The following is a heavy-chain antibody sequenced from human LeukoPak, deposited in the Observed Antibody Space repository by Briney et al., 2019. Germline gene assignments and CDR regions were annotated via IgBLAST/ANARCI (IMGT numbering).Heavy chain of an antibody. J-gene: IGHJ4*02. Sequence: GGSLRLSCAASGFTFSTYWMHWVRQAPGKGLVWVSGIKSDGSSTSYADSVKGRFTTSGDNAKNTLYLQMNSLRAEDTAMYYCARGRELLNPFDYWGQGTLVTVSS. D-gene: IGHD1-7*01. V-gene: IGHV3-74*01. CDR1: GFTFSTYW. CDR3: ARGRELLNPFDY. CDR2: IKSDGSST.